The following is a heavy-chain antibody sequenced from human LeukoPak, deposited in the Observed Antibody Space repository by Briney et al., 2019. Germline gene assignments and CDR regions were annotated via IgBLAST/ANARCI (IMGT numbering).Heavy chain of an antibody. CDR2: INPLNGHT. V-gene: IGHV1-18*04. J-gene: IGHJ4*02. Sequence: ASVRVSSKASVYSFTNNAVSWVRQAPGQGVEWMGWINPLNGHTDYAQKFQGRVTVTRDTKTGTLSMELRSLRSDDTAVYYCAREGDFGSYPFDYWGQGTLVSVAS. CDR3: AREGDFGSYPFDY. CDR1: VYSFTNNA. D-gene: IGHD3-3*01.